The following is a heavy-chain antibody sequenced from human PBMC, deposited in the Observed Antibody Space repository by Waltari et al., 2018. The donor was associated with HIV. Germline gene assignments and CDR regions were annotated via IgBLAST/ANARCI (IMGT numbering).Heavy chain of an antibody. Sequence: QVQLQQWGAGLLKPSETLSLTCAVYGGSFSVSYWRWIRQPPGKGLEWIGEINHSGSTNYTPSLKSRVTISVDTSKNQFSLKLSSVTAADTAVYYCARHGNYGDYVFDPWGQGTLVTVSS. D-gene: IGHD4-17*01. CDR2: INHSGST. CDR3: ARHGNYGDYVFDP. CDR1: GGSFSVSY. V-gene: IGHV4-34*01. J-gene: IGHJ5*02.